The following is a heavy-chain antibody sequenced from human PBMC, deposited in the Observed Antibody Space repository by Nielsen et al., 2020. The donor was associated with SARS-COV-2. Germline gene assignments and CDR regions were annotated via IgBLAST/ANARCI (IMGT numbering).Heavy chain of an antibody. CDR1: VYTFTVYY. CDR2: INPNSGGT. CDR3: ASSDYDGPFDY. J-gene: IGHJ4*02. D-gene: IGHD3-16*01. Sequence: SLKVSCNASVYTFTVYYMHWVRQAPGQGLEWMGWINPNSGGTNYAQKFQGWVTMTRDTSISTAYMELSRLRSDDTAVYYCASSDYDGPFDYWGQGTLVTVSS. V-gene: IGHV1-2*04.